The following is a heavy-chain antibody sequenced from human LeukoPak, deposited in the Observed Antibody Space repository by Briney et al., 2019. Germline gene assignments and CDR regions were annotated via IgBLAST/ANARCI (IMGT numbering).Heavy chain of an antibody. CDR3: AREGYYYDSSGYYFDY. J-gene: IGHJ4*02. CDR1: GGSISSGNYY. V-gene: IGHV4-30-4*08. D-gene: IGHD3-22*01. CDR2: IYYSGST. Sequence: SETLSLTCTVSGGSISSGNYYWSWIRQPPGERLEWIGYIYYSGSTYYNPSLKSRVTISVDTSKNQFSLKLSSVTAADTAVYYCAREGYYYDSSGYYFDYWGQGTLVTVSS.